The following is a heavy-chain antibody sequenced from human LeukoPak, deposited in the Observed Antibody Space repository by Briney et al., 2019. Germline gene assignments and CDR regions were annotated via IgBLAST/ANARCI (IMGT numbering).Heavy chain of an antibody. Sequence: PGGSLRLSCAASGFSFSMYSMAWVCQAPGKGLEWVSVINDRGGYIQDADSVKGRFTISRDNYQNTLFLQMNSLRAEDTAVYYCVRERDRGIDVADDFDYWGLGTLVTVSS. J-gene: IGHJ4*02. CDR2: INDRGGYI. CDR3: VRERDRGIDVADDFDY. V-gene: IGHV3-23*01. D-gene: IGHD6-19*01. CDR1: GFSFSMYS.